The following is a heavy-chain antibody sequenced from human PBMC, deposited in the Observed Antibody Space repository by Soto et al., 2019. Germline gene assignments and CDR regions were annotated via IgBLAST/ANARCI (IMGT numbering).Heavy chain of an antibody. Sequence: QVQLQESGPGLVKPSQTLSLTSTVSGVSISSGGYYWSWIRQHPGKGLEWIGYIYYTGSTFYNPSLKSRVTMSLDTSKNQFSLKLSSVTAADTAVYYCARGSQLERDAFDIWGQGTMVTVSS. CDR1: GVSISSGGYY. CDR2: IYYTGST. CDR3: ARGSQLERDAFDI. D-gene: IGHD1-1*01. J-gene: IGHJ3*02. V-gene: IGHV4-31*03.